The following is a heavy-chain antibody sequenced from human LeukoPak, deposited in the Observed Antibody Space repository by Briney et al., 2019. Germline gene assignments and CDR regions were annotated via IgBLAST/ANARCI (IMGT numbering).Heavy chain of an antibody. V-gene: IGHV3-23*01. J-gene: IGHJ2*01. CDR1: GVTLSSFA. D-gene: IGHD1-26*01. CDR2: ISSSGSGDNT. CDR3: AKDRTVGASYWYFDL. Sequence: GGSLRLSCAASGVTLSSFAMSWARQAPGKGLEWVSGISSSGSGDNTYYADSVKGRFTISRGSSKNTLFLHMNTLRAEDTAIYYCAKDRTVGASYWYFDLWGRGTLVTVSS.